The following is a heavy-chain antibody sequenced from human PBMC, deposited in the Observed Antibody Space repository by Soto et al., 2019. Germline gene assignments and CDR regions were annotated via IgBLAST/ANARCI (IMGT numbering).Heavy chain of an antibody. CDR2: IKQDGSEK. J-gene: IGHJ4*02. V-gene: IGHV3-7*01. CDR3: ASVAI. D-gene: IGHD5-12*01. CDR1: GFTFSNYW. Sequence: EVQLVESGGGLVQPGGSLRLSCVASGFTFSNYWMSWVRQAPGKGLEWVANIKQDGSEKNYVDSVKGRFTISRDNAKNSLDLQINSLRAEDTAVYYCASVAIWGQGTPVTVSS.